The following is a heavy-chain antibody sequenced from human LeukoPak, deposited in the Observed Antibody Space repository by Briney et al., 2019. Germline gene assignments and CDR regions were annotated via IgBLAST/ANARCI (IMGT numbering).Heavy chain of an antibody. Sequence: GGSLRLSCAASGFTVSSNYMSWVRQAPGKGLEWVSVIYSGGSTYYADSVKGRFTISRDNAKNSLYLQMNSLRAEDTALYYCAKDNGDYSYGMDVWGQGTTVTVSS. CDR2: IYSGGST. J-gene: IGHJ6*02. D-gene: IGHD4-17*01. V-gene: IGHV3-53*05. CDR1: GFTVSSNY. CDR3: AKDNGDYSYGMDV.